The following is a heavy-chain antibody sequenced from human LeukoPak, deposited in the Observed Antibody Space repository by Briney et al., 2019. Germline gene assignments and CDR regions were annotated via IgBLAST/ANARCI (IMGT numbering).Heavy chain of an antibody. J-gene: IGHJ4*02. D-gene: IGHD5-12*01. CDR2: TSNGGHHT. CDR1: GISFNNYV. Sequence: GGSLRLSCAASGISFNNYVMSWVRQAPGKGLEWVSSTSNGGHHTYYADSVRGRFTISRDNSKNTLYLQMDSLRAADTAVYYCAKVISSYSGYDSYWGQGTLVTVSS. V-gene: IGHV3-23*01. CDR3: AKVISSYSGYDSY.